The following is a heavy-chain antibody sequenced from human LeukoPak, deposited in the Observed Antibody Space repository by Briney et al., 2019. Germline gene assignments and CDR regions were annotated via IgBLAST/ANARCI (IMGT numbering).Heavy chain of an antibody. CDR2: IRYDGTNN. CDR3: AKDRYCTTGTCSGGFDY. V-gene: IGHV3-30*02. J-gene: IGHJ4*02. Sequence: GGSLRLSCAASGFTFSSYSMHWVRQAPGKGLERVALIRYDGTNNNYADSVKGRFTISRENSKNTLYLQMNSLRAEDTAVYYCAKDRYCTTGTCSGGFDYWGQGTLVTVSS. CDR1: GFTFSSYS. D-gene: IGHD2-8*01.